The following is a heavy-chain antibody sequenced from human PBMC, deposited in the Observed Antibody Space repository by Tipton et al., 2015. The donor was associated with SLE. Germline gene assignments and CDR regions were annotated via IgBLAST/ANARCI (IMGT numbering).Heavy chain of an antibody. CDR3: ARPEGSGSINPFDI. D-gene: IGHD1-26*01. CDR1: CGSISSSSYY. V-gene: IGHV4-39*01. CDR2: IYYSGST. Sequence: LRLSCTVSCGSISSSSYYWGWIRQPPGKGLEWIGSIYYSGSTYYNPSLKSRVTISVDTSKNQFSLKLSSVTAADTAVYYCARPEGSGSINPFDIWGQGTMVTVSS. J-gene: IGHJ3*02.